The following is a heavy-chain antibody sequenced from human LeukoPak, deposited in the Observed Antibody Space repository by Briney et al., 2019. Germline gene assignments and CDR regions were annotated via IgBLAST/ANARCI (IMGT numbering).Heavy chain of an antibody. CDR3: ARSLSAREYFQH. Sequence: QPGGSPRLSCAASGFPFSSSGMHWVRQAPGKGLEWVTFIHADGNSKYYADSVEGRFTVSRDTPKNTLSLQMNSLRVEDTAVYYCARSLSAREYFQHWGQGTLVTVSS. J-gene: IGHJ1*01. D-gene: IGHD6-6*01. V-gene: IGHV3-30*02. CDR1: GFPFSSSG. CDR2: IHADGNSK.